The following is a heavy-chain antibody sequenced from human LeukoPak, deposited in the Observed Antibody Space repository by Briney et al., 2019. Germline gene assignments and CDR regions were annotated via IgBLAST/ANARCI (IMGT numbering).Heavy chain of an antibody. J-gene: IGHJ4*02. CDR3: ARHLAAVPIDY. CDR2: IYPGDSDT. D-gene: IGHD6-13*01. Sequence: GESLKIFCWGSGYSFTTYWIGWVLQMPGKGLEWMVIIYPGDSDTRYSPSFQSQVTISADQSVNTAYLQWSSLKASDTAMYYCARHLAAVPIDYWGQGTLVTVSS. CDR1: GYSFTTYW. V-gene: IGHV5-51*01.